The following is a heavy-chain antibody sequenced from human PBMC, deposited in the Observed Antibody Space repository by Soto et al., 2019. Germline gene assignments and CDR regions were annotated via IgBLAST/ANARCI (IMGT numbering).Heavy chain of an antibody. V-gene: IGHV4-34*01. D-gene: IGHD6-6*01. J-gene: IGHJ4*02. Sequence: QVLLQQWGAGLLKPSETLSLTCAVYGGSFSSYYWSWVRQPPGKGLEWIGEINHTGNTNYNPSLKSRVTISVDTSKSQFSLKLSSVTAADTAVYYCARTSRFDSWGQGTLVTVSS. CDR1: GGSFSSYY. CDR3: ARTSRFDS. CDR2: INHTGNT.